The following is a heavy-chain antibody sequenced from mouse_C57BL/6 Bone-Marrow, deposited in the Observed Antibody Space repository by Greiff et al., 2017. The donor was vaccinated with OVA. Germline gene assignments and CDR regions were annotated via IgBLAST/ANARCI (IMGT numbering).Heavy chain of an antibody. D-gene: IGHD4-1*01. CDR2: IRLKSDNYAT. CDR3: TDWVGRY. V-gene: IGHV6-3*01. Sequence: EVKVEESGGGLVQPGGSMKLSCVASGFTFSNYWMNWVRQSPEKGLEWVAQIRLKSDNYATHYAESVKGRFTISRDDSKRSVYLQINNVRAEDTRIYYCTDWVGRYWGQGTLVTVSA. J-gene: IGHJ3*01. CDR1: GFTFSNYW.